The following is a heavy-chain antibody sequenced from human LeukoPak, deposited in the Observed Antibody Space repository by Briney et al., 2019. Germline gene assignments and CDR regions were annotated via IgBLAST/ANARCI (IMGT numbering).Heavy chain of an antibody. J-gene: IGHJ5*02. CDR1: GYTFIACY. CDR2: INPNTGVT. V-gene: IGHV1-2*02. D-gene: IGHD5-18*01. CDR3: ARDGATATVTNSFEP. Sequence: ASVKVSCEASGYTFIACYLHWVRQAPGQGLEWMGWINPNTGVTNYAQRFQGRVTMTRDTSTSTAHMELSSLRSDDTAVYYCARDGATATVTNSFEPWGQGSLVTVFS.